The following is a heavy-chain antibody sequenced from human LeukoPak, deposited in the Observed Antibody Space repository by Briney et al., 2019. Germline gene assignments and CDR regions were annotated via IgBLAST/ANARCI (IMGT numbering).Heavy chain of an antibody. D-gene: IGHD6-19*01. J-gene: IGHJ5*02. CDR2: INPSGGST. V-gene: IGHV1-46*01. CDR1: GYTFINSY. CDR3: ARGGYSSPRAWFDP. Sequence: ASVKVSCKASGYTFINSYIHWVRQAPGQGLEWMGIINPSGGSTSYAQKFQDRVTMTRDMSTSTVYMELSSLRSEDTAVYYCARGGYSSPRAWFDPWGQGTLATVSS.